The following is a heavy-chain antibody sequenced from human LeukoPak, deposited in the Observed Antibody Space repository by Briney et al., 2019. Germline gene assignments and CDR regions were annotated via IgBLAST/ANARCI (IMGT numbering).Heavy chain of an antibody. CDR1: GGSISTYY. V-gene: IGHV4-4*07. D-gene: IGHD3-10*01. CDR2: ISTSGST. Sequence: KPSETLSLTCTVSGGSISTYYWSWIRQPAGKGLEWIGRISTSGSTNYNPSLKSRVTMPVDTSKNQFSLNLSSVTAADTAVYYCGRGGAEVDYWGQGTLVTVSS. CDR3: GRGGAEVDY. J-gene: IGHJ4*02.